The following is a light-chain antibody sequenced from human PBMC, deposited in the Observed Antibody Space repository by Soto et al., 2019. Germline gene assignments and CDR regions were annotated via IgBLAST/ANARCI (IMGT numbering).Light chain of an antibody. J-gene: IGKJ1*01. CDR1: QGISSW. CDR3: QQANSFRWT. CDR2: AAS. V-gene: IGKV1D-12*01. Sequence: DIQMTQSPSSVSASVGDRVTITCRASQGISSWLAWYQQKPGKARKLLIYAASSLQSGAPSRFRCSGAGAEVGVRIRSRQPEGFGAYYCQQANSFRWTVGQG.